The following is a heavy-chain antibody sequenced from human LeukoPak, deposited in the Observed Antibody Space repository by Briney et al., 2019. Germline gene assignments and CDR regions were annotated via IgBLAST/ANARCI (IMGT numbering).Heavy chain of an antibody. D-gene: IGHD3-9*01. CDR1: GITLSNYG. Sequence: GGSLRLSCAVSGITLSNYGMSWVRQAPGKGLEWVAGISDSGGRTNYADSVKGRFTISRDNPKNTLYLQMNSLRAEDTAVYFCAKRGVVIRVILIGFHKEAYYFDSWGQGALVTVSS. CDR3: AKRGVVIRVILIGFHKEAYYFDS. J-gene: IGHJ4*02. V-gene: IGHV3-23*01. CDR2: ISDSGGRT.